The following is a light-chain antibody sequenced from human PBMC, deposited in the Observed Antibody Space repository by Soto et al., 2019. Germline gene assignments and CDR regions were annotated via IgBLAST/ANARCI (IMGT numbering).Light chain of an antibody. J-gene: IGKJ1*01. CDR1: QSVSSN. Sequence: EIVITQSPATLSVSPGERATLSCRASQSVSSNLAWYQQKPGQAPRLLISGASTRATGIPARFSGSGSGTEFTLTISSMQSEDFAVYYCQQYNNWSRTFGQGTKV. CDR2: GAS. CDR3: QQYNNWSRT. V-gene: IGKV3-15*01.